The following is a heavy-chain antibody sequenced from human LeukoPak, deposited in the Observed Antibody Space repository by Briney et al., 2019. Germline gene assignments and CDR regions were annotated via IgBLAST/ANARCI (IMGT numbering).Heavy chain of an antibody. CDR3: ARLRYYYDPEPPDY. CDR1: GGSISSSSYY. V-gene: IGHV4-39*01. J-gene: IGHJ4*02. Sequence: SETLSLTCTVSGGSISSSSYYWGWIRQPPGKGLEWIGSIYYSGSTYYNPSLKSRVTISVDTSKNQFSLKLSSVTAADTAVYYCARLRYYYDPEPPDYWGQGTLVTVSS. D-gene: IGHD3-22*01. CDR2: IYYSGST.